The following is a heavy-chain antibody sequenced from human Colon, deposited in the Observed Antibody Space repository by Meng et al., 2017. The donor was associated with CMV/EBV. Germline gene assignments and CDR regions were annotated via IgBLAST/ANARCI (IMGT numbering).Heavy chain of an antibody. V-gene: IGHV1-2*02. D-gene: IGHD5-12*01. CDR3: ARVVADSYGLDV. J-gene: IGHJ6*02. CDR1: GYTGYY. CDR2: INLDSDST. Sequence: ASVKVSCKASGYTGYYMHWVRQAPGRRLEWMGWINLDSDSTKFAGKFQGRVTMTRDTSLSSATMELSRLTSDDTAIYYCARVVADSYGLDVWGQGTTVTVSS.